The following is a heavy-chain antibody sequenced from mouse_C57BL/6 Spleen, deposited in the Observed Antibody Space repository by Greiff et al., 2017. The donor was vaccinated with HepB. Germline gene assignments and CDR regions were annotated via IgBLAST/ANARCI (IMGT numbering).Heavy chain of an antibody. CDR1: GYTFTSYW. J-gene: IGHJ3*01. D-gene: IGHD2-5*01. V-gene: IGHV1-55*01. Sequence: QVHVKQSGAELVKPGASVKMSCKASGYTFTSYWITWVKQRPGQGLEWIGDIYPGSGSTNYNEKFKSKATLTVDTSSSTAYMQLSSLTSEDSAVSYCARAYYSNAAWFAYWGQGTLVTVSA. CDR3: ARAYYSNAAWFAY. CDR2: IYPGSGST.